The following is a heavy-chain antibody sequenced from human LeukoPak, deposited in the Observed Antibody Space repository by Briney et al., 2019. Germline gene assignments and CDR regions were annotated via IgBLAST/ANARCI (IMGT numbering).Heavy chain of an antibody. D-gene: IGHD2-2*01. CDR1: GFSFSSYA. CDR2: ISPSGSST. J-gene: IGHJ4*02. V-gene: IGHV3-23*01. Sequence: SGGSLRLSCAASGFSFSSYAMNWVRQAPGKGLEWVSGISPSGSSTNYADSVQGRFTISRDNSKNTLYLQMNSLRAEDTAVYYCAKGSWDIVVVPAAIEFDYWGQGTLVTVSS. CDR3: AKGSWDIVVVPAAIEFDY.